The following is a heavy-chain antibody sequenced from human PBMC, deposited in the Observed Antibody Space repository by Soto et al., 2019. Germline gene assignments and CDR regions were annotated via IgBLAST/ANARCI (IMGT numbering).Heavy chain of an antibody. CDR1: GYTFSSYG. CDR2: ISGYSGHT. J-gene: IGHJ4*02. D-gene: IGHD6-19*01. CDR3: SREWDNKSEHSSGWYDDF. Sequence: QVQLVQSGAEVKKPGASVKVSCKASGYTFSSYGISWVRQAPGQGLEWMGRISGYSGHTYYAQKFQGRVTMTTDTSTNTVYMELRSLRYDDTAVYYCSREWDNKSEHSSGWYDDFWGQGTLVTVSS. V-gene: IGHV1-18*01.